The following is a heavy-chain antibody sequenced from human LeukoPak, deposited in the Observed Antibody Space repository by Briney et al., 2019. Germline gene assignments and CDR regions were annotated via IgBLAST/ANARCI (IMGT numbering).Heavy chain of an antibody. D-gene: IGHD6-13*01. CDR2: MNPNSGNT. V-gene: IGHV1-8*01. Sequence: ASVRVSCKASGYTFTNYDINWVRHASGQGLEWMGWMNPNSGNTGSAQKFQGRVTMTSNTSISTAYMELRSLRSEDTAVYYCARGLRREQQLLRAFDYWGQGTPVTVSS. CDR1: GYTFTNYD. J-gene: IGHJ4*02. CDR3: ARGLRREQQLLRAFDY.